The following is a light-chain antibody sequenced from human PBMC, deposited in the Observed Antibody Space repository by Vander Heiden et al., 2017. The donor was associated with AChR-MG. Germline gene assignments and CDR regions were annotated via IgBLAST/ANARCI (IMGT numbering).Light chain of an antibody. CDR2: GNN. J-gene: IGLJ3*02. Sequence: QSVLTQPPSVSGAPGQRLTIPCSGTSSNIGAGYDVHWYQQLPGRAPKILIFGNNNRPSGVPDRFSGSKSGASASLAITGLQLEDEADYYCQSYDRSLSVWVFGGGTKLTVL. CDR1: SSNIGAGYD. CDR3: QSYDRSLSVWV. V-gene: IGLV1-40*01.